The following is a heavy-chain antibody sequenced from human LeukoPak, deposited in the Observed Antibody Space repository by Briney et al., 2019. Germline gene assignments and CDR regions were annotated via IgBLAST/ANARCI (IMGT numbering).Heavy chain of an antibody. V-gene: IGHV3-48*01. D-gene: IGHD6-13*01. J-gene: IGHJ4*02. Sequence: PGGALRISCAASGFTFSSYSLNCGRQTPGKGVGGVSYTSTSSNSEYYADSVKGRFTISRDNAKNSLYLQMNSLRAEDTGVYYCVRRSNSFGFDYWGQGTLVIVSS. CDR3: VRRSNSFGFDY. CDR2: TSTSSNSE. CDR1: GFTFSSYS.